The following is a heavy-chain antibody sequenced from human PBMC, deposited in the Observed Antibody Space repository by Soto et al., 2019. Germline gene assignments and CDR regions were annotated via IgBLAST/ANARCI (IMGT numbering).Heavy chain of an antibody. CDR2: INPHGGST. CDR1: RDTFTSYY. D-gene: IGHD1-26*01. J-gene: IGHJ5*02. Sequence: ASVKVSCKAPRDTFTSYYRNWVRQAPGQGLEWIGVINPHGGSTVYAQKFQGRVTMTRDTSASTVYMELSSLRSEDTAVYYCARSSGGNFGIIIEGTNCFAPGAREPWSTSPQ. CDR3: ARSSGGNFGIIIEGTNCFAP. V-gene: IGHV1-46*01.